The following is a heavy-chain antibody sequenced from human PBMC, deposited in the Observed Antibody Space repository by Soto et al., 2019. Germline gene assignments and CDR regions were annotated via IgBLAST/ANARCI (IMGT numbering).Heavy chain of an antibody. J-gene: IGHJ3*02. CDR1: GYTFTSYA. D-gene: IGHD4-17*01. V-gene: IGHV1-3*01. CDR2: INAGNGNT. CDR3: AVVAVTDAFDI. Sequence: QVQLVQSGAEVKKPGASVKVSCKASGYTFTSYAMHWVRQAPGQRIEWMGWINAGNGNTKYSQKFQGRVTITRDTSASIAYMELSSLSSEDTAVYYCAVVAVTDAFDIWGQGTMVTVSS.